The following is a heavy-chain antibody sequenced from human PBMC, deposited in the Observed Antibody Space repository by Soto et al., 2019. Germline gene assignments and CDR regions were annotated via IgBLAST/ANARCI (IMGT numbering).Heavy chain of an antibody. V-gene: IGHV3-30*18. D-gene: IGHD2-2*01. CDR3: AKDLCSSSSCYYNYGMDV. CDR2: ISYDGSNK. Sequence: QVELVGSGGGVVQPGRSLRLSCAASGFTLRNYAMYWVRQAPGKGLEWVAVISYDGSNKYYADSVKGRFTISRDNSKNTLYLQMNSLRAEDTAVYYGAKDLCSSSSCYYNYGMDVWGQGTTVTVSS. CDR1: GFTLRNYA. J-gene: IGHJ6*02.